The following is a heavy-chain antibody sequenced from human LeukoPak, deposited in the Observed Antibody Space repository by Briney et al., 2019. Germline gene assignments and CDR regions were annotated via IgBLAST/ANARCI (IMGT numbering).Heavy chain of an antibody. CDR3: ARNQLLPDY. CDR1: VGSLSSSSYY. D-gene: IGHD2-2*01. J-gene: IGHJ4*02. CDR2: IYYSGST. V-gene: IGHV4-39*07. Sequence: PSETLSLTCTVSVGSLSSSSYYWGWIRQPPGKGLEWIGSIYYSGSTYYNPSLKSRVTISVDTSKNQFSLKLSSVTAADTAVYYCARNQLLPDYWGQGTLVTVSS.